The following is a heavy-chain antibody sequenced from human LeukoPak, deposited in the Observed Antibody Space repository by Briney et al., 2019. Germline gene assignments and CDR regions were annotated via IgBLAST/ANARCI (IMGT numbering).Heavy chain of an antibody. CDR1: GGSFSGYY. V-gene: IGHV4-34*01. CDR3: ARGNWDFWNKKPHTKARNRYHFDY. J-gene: IGHJ4*02. Sequence: SETLSLTCAVYGGSFSGYYWGWIRQPPGKGLEWIGEINHSGSTNYNPSLKSRVTISVDTSKNQFSLKLSSVTAADTAVYYCARGNWDFWNKKPHTKARNRYHFDYWGQGTLVTVSS. D-gene: IGHD3-3*01. CDR2: INHSGST.